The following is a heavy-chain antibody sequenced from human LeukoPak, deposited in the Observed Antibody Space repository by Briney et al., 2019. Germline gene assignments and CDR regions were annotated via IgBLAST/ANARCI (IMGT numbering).Heavy chain of an antibody. CDR1: GFTFSNYA. D-gene: IGHD3-22*01. CDR3: AGNSSGYYPDAFDI. CDR2: ISSSSSTI. Sequence: GGSLRLSCAASGFTFSNYAMSWVRQAPGKGLEWVSYISSSSSTIYYADSVKGRFTISRDNAKNSLYLQMNSLRDEDTAVYYCAGNSSGYYPDAFDIWGQGTMVTVSS. V-gene: IGHV3-48*02. J-gene: IGHJ3*02.